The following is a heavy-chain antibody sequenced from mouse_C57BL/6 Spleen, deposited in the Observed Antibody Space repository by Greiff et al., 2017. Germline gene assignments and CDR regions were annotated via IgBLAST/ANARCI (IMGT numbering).Heavy chain of an antibody. J-gene: IGHJ2*01. CDR3: ASDLITAVVGGDY. CDR1: GYTFTSYW. V-gene: IGHV1-52*01. Sequence: QVQLQQPGAELVRPGSSVKLSCKASGYTFTSYWMHWVKQRPIQGLEWIGNIDPSDSETHYNQKFKDKATLTVDKSSSTAYMQLSSLTSEDSAVYYCASDLITAVVGGDYWGQGTTLTVSS. D-gene: IGHD1-1*01. CDR2: IDPSDSET.